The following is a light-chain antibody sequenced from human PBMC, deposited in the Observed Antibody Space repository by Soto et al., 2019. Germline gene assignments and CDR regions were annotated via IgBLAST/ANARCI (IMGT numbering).Light chain of an antibody. CDR2: DAS. V-gene: IGKV3-20*01. J-gene: IGKJ2*01. CDR1: QSVRSSY. CDR3: QHYGRLYT. Sequence: EIVLTQSPGTLSLSPGERATLSCKASQSVRSSYLAWYQQKPGQAPRLLIYDASSRATGVPDRFSGSGSGTDFTLTISRLEPEEFAVYYCQHYGRLYTFGQGTKLEIK.